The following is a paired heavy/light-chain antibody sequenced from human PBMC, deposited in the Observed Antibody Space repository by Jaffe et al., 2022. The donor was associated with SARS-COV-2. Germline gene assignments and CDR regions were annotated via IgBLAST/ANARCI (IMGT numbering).Light chain of an antibody. CDR3: SSYGGSNNLV. CDR1: SSDVGGYDY. V-gene: IGLV2-8*01. Sequence: QSALTQPPSASGSPGQSVTISCTGTSSDVGGYDYVSWYQQHPGKAPKLMIYEVNKRPSGVPDRFSGSKSGNTASLTVSGLQAEDEADYYCSSYGGSNNLVFGGGTKLTVL. J-gene: IGLJ3*02. CDR2: EVN.
Heavy chain of an antibody. J-gene: IGHJ6*02. CDR2: IWSDGSNK. V-gene: IGHV3-33*01. Sequence: QVQLVESGGGVVQTGRSLRLSCAASGFIFNNYGMHWVRQAPGKGLEWVAVIWSDGSNKYYADSVKGRFTISRDYFTNTLYLQMNSLRAEDTAVYYCATDRGHYYYNTDVWGQGTTVTVSS. CDR1: GFIFNNYG. CDR3: ATDRGHYYYNTDV. D-gene: IGHD3-10*01.